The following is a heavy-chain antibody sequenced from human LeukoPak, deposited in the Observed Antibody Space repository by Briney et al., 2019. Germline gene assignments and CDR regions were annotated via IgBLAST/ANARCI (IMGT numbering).Heavy chain of an antibody. CDR3: ARVKHYYDSNGSHNWFDP. CDR1: GYTFTRYG. V-gene: IGHV1-18*01. CDR2: ISAYNGNT. Sequence: ASVKVSCKASGYTFTRYGISWVRQAPGQGLEWMGWISAYNGNTNYAQKLQGRVTMTTDTSTSTAYMELRSLRSDDTAVYYCARVKHYYDSNGSHNWFDPWGQGTLVTVSS. D-gene: IGHD3-22*01. J-gene: IGHJ5*02.